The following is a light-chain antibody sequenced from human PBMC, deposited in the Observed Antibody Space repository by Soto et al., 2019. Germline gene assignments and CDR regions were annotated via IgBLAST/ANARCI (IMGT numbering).Light chain of an antibody. CDR3: QQRSNRLPIT. CDR2: DAS. V-gene: IGKV3D-20*02. Sequence: EIVMTPSPATLSVSPGATAPLSCRASQSVSANYLAWYQHKPGQAPRLLIYDASSRAPGVPARFSGSGSGTDFTLTISSLEPEDFAVYYCQQRSNRLPITFGQGTRLEI. CDR1: QSVSANY. J-gene: IGKJ5*01.